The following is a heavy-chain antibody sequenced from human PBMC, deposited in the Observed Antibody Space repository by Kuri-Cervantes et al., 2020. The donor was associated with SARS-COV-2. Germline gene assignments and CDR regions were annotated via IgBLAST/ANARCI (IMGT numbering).Heavy chain of an antibody. CDR3: ARSIIAVAGFGGWDY. V-gene: IGHV3-53*01. CDR1: WFTVSSNY. Sequence: GESLKISCAASWFTVSSNYMSWVRQAPGKGLEWVSVIYSGGSTYYADSVKGRFTISRDNSKNTLYLQMNSLRAEDTAVYYCARSIIAVAGFGGWDYWGQGTLVTVSS. CDR2: IYSGGST. J-gene: IGHJ4*02. D-gene: IGHD6-19*01.